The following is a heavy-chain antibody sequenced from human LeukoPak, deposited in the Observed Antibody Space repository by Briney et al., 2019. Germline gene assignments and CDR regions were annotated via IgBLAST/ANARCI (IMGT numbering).Heavy chain of an antibody. CDR1: GFTVSSNS. Sequence: GGSLRLSCTVSGFTVSSNSMSWVRQAPGKGLEWVSYISSSSSTIYYADSVKGRFTISRDNGKNSLYLQMNSLRAEDTAVYYCASQLGDASDIWGQGTMVTVSS. CDR3: ASQLGDASDI. J-gene: IGHJ3*02. V-gene: IGHV3-48*01. CDR2: ISSSSSTI. D-gene: IGHD6-13*01.